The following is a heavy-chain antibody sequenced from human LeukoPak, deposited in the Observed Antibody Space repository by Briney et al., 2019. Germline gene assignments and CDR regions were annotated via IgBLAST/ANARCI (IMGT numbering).Heavy chain of an antibody. J-gene: IGHJ4*02. CDR3: ATDGGPGYSSSWYLY. V-gene: IGHV3-48*04. D-gene: IGHD6-13*01. CDR1: GFTFSSYS. CDR2: ISSSSSTI. Sequence: GGSLRLSCAASGFTFSSYSMNWVRQAPGKGLEWVSYISSSSSTIYYADSVKGRFTISRDNAKNSLYLQMNSLRAEDTAVYYCATDGGPGYSSSWYLYWGQGTLVTVSS.